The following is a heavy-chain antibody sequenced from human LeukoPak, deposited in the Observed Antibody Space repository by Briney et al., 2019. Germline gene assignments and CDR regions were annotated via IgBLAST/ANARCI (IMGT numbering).Heavy chain of an antibody. CDR1: GFTFDDYA. CDR2: ISWNSGSI. D-gene: IGHD3-9*01. J-gene: IGHJ4*02. CDR3: AKARLRYFDWLRFDY. V-gene: IGHV3-9*01. Sequence: GGSLRLSCAASGFTFDDYAMHWVRQAPGKGLEWVSGISWNSGSIGYADSVKGRFTISRDNAKNSLYLQMNSLRAEDTALYYCAKARLRYFDWLRFDYWGQGTLVTVSS.